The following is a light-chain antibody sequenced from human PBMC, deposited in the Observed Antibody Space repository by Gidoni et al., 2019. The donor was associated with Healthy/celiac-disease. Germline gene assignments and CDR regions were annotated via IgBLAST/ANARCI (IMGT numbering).Light chain of an antibody. Sequence: DIVMTQSPDSLALSLGERATINCKSSQSVLYSSNNKNYLAWYQQKPGQPPKLLIYWASTRESGVPDRFSGSGSGTDFTLTISSRQAEDVAVYYCQQYYSTPPSFGQGTKVEIK. CDR3: QQYYSTPPS. CDR2: WAS. CDR1: QSVLYSSNNKNY. V-gene: IGKV4-1*01. J-gene: IGKJ1*01.